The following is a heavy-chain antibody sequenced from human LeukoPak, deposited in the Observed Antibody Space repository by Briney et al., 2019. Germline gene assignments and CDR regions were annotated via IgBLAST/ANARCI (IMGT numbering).Heavy chain of an antibody. CDR3: ARRWYYDYVWGSYRLDY. Sequence: PLETLSLTCAVYGGSFSGYYWSWIRQPPGKGLEWIGEINHSGSTNYNPSLKSRVTISVDTSKNQFSLKLSSVTAADTAVYYCARRWYYDYVWGSYRLDYWGQGTLVTVSS. D-gene: IGHD3-16*02. CDR2: INHSGST. J-gene: IGHJ4*02. V-gene: IGHV4-34*01. CDR1: GGSFSGYY.